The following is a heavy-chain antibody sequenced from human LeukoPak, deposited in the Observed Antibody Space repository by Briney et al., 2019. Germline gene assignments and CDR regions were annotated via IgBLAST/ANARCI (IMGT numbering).Heavy chain of an antibody. CDR2: INPNSGGT. D-gene: IGHD3-16*01. V-gene: IGHV1-2*02. CDR3: ARDRSRFLGLCYFDY. Sequence: ASVKVSCKASGYTFTGYYMHWVRQAPGQGREWMGWINPNSGGTNYAQKFQGRVTMTRDTSISTAYMELSRLRSDDTAVYYCARDRSRFLGLCYFDYWGQGTLVTVSS. CDR1: GYTFTGYY. J-gene: IGHJ4*02.